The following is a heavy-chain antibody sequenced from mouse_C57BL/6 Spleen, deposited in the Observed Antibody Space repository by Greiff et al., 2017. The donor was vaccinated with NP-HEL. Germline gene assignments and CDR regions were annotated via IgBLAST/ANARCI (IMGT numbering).Heavy chain of an antibody. V-gene: IGHV1-85*01. J-gene: IGHJ2*01. CDR2: LYPRDGST. D-gene: IGHD2-4*01. CDR1: GYTFTSYD. CDR3: ARSRGNIDYNFDY. Sequence: VKLMESGPELVKPGASVKLSCKASGYTFTSYDINWVKQRPGQGLEWIGWLYPRDGSTKYNEKFKGKATLTVDTSSSTAYMELHSLTSEDSAVYFCARSRGNIDYNFDYWGQGTTLTVSS.